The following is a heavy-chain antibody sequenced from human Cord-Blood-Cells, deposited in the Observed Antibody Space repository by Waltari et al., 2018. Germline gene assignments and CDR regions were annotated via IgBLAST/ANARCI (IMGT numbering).Heavy chain of an antibody. D-gene: IGHD2-2*01. J-gene: IGHJ4*02. Sequence: QVQLVESGGGVVQPGRSLRLSCAASGFTFSSYAMHWVRQAPGKGLEWVAVISYDGSNKYYADSVKGRFTISRDNSKNTLYLQMNSLRAEDMAVYYCARGDLIVPAATPRDYWGQGTLVTVSS. CDR2: ISYDGSNK. CDR1: GFTFSSYA. V-gene: IGHV3-30-3*01. CDR3: ARGDLIVPAATPRDY.